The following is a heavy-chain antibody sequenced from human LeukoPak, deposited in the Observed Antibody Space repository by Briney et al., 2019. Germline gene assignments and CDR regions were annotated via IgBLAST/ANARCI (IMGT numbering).Heavy chain of an antibody. D-gene: IGHD5-18*01. CDR2: IYICGRTSGST. CDR3: ARAVDTAMVKYYYYMDV. V-gene: IGHV4-4*07. Sequence: SETLSLTCTVSGGSISNYYWSWIRQPAGEGLEWIGRIYICGRTSGSTDYNPSLKSRVTMSVDTSRNQFSLKVNSVTAADTAVYYCARAVDTAMVKYYYYMDVWGKGTTVTVSS. J-gene: IGHJ6*03. CDR1: GGSISNYY.